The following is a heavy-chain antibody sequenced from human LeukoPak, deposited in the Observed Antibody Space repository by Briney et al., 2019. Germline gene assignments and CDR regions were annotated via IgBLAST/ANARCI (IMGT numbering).Heavy chain of an antibody. CDR2: IYSGGST. V-gene: IGHV3-66*01. CDR3: ARGRRPYGSGSYD. CDR1: GFTVSSNY. D-gene: IGHD3-10*01. J-gene: IGHJ4*02. Sequence: ASLRLSCAASGFTVSSNYMSWVRQAPGKGLEWVSVIYSGGSTYYADSVKGRFTISRDNSKNTLYLQMNSLRAEDTAVYYCARGRRPYGSGSYDWGQGTLVTVSS.